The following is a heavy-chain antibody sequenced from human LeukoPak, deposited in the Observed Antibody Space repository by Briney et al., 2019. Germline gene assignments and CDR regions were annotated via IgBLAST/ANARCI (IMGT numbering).Heavy chain of an antibody. CDR2: IWYDGSNK. J-gene: IGHJ4*02. D-gene: IGHD4-17*01. CDR1: GFTFSSYG. Sequence: GGSLRLSCAASGFTFSSYGMPWVRQAPGKGLEGVAVIWYDGSNKYYADSVKGRFTISRDNSENTLYLQMNSLRAEDTAVYYCARDQFGYGDYGFLYYWGQGTLVTVSS. CDR3: ARDQFGYGDYGFLYY. V-gene: IGHV3-33*01.